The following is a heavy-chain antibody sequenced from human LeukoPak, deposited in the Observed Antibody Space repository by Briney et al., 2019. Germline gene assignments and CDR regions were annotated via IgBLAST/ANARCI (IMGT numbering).Heavy chain of an antibody. V-gene: IGHV4-4*02. CDR3: ARTRYYDIRDGYYYGMDV. CDR2: IYHSGST. CDR1: GGSISSSNW. D-gene: IGHD3-9*01. Sequence: SGTLSLTCAVSGGSISSSNWWSWVRQPPGKGLEWIGEIYHSGSTNYNPSLKSRVTISVDKSKNQFSLKLSSVTAADTAVYYCARTRYYDIRDGYYYGMDVWGQGTTVTVSS. J-gene: IGHJ6*02.